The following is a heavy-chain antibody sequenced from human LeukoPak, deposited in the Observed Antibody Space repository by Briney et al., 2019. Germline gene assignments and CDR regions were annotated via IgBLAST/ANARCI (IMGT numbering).Heavy chain of an antibody. D-gene: IGHD4-11*01. CDR1: GGSISSSRSY. Sequence: SETLSLTCSVSGGSISSSRSYWGWIRQTPGKGLEWVGSIYYNGDTYYNPSFKSRVSMSVDTANNQISLILTSVTAADTAVYYCSREGYSCPNWFDTWGQGTLVTVSS. J-gene: IGHJ5*02. CDR3: SREGYSCPNWFDT. CDR2: IYYNGDT. V-gene: IGHV4-39*07.